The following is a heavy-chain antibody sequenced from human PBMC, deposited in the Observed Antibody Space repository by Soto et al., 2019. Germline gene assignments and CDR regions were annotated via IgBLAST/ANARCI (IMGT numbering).Heavy chain of an antibody. CDR2: VYHNGLT. CDR3: ARCSLVVVPPPGFYP. CDR1: GDSIGRNVW. J-gene: IGHJ5*02. D-gene: IGHD2-2*01. Sequence: PSETLSLTCAVSGDSIGRNVWWSWVRQLPGKGLEWIGEVYHNGLTDYNPSLKSRVTISADMSKNQFSLSLSSVSAADTALYYCARCSLVVVPPPGFYPWGRGTLVTVSS. V-gene: IGHV4-4*02.